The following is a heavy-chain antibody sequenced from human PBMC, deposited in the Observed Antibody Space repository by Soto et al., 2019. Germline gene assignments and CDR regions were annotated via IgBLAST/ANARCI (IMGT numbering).Heavy chain of an antibody. J-gene: IGHJ3*02. V-gene: IGHV3-30*03. CDR1: GFTFSSYG. Sequence: VQLVESGGGLVQPGGSLRLSCAASGFTFSSYGMHWVRQAPGKGLEWVAVISYDGSNKYYADSVKGRFTISRDNSKNTLYLQRNSLRAEDTAVDYGARASRYSSGWGGLGAFDIWGQGTRVTVSS. D-gene: IGHD6-19*01. CDR3: ARASRYSSGWGGLGAFDI. CDR2: ISYDGSNK.